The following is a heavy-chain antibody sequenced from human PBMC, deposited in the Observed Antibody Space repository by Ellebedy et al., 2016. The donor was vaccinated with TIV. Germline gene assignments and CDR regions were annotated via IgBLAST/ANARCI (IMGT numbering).Heavy chain of an antibody. Sequence: PGGSLRLSCAASGFTLGGYWMHWVRQVPGKGLVWLSRINTDGSSTSYAGSVEGRFTISRDNAKKTVYLEMNNLRAEDTAVYYCARESVRYFDCDYWGQGTLVTVSS. D-gene: IGHD3-9*01. J-gene: IGHJ4*02. CDR3: ARESVRYFDCDY. CDR2: INTDGSST. V-gene: IGHV3-74*01. CDR1: GFTLGGYW.